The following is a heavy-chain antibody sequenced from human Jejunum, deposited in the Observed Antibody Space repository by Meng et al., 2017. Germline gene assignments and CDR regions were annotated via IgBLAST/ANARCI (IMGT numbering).Heavy chain of an antibody. CDR2: INYDGSSA. D-gene: IGHD4-23*01. J-gene: IGHJ4*02. CDR1: GFTFSTYW. Sequence: GESLKISCAGSGFTFSTYWMQWVRQVPGKGLVWVSRINYDGSSANYADSVKGRFTFSRDNAKNTLYLQMNSLRAEDTAVYYCARAIGWSNNSHYFDYWGQGTLVTVSS. CDR3: ARAIGWSNNSHYFDY. V-gene: IGHV3-74*01.